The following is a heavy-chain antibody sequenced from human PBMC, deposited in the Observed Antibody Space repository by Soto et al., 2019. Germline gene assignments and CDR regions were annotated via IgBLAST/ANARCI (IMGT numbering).Heavy chain of an antibody. CDR2: ISSSSSYI. CDR3: AREPQKMGYFDL. CDR1: GFTFSSYS. Sequence: EVQLVESGGGLVKPGGSLRLSCAASGFTFSSYSMNWVRQAPGKGLEWVSSISSSSSYIYYADSVKGRFTISRDNAKNSLYLQMNSLRAADTAVYYCAREPQKMGYFDLWCRGTLVTVSS. V-gene: IGHV3-21*01. D-gene: IGHD2-8*01. J-gene: IGHJ2*01.